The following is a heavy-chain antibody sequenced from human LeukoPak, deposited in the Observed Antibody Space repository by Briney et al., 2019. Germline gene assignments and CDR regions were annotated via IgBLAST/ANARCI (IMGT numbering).Heavy chain of an antibody. J-gene: IGHJ4*02. CDR2: IIPILGIA. CDR1: GGTFSSYA. D-gene: IGHD4-17*01. V-gene: IGHV1-69*04. CDR3: ASVSSSSRLNYGDYTVLDY. Sequence: SVKVSCKASGGTFSSYAISWVRQAPGQGLEWMGRIIPILGIANYAQKLQGRVTITADKSTSTAYMELSSLRSEDTAVYYCASVSSSSRLNYGDYTVLDYWGQGTLVTVSS.